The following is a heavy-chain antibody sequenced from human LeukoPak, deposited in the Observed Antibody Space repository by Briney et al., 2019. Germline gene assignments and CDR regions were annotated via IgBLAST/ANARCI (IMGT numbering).Heavy chain of an antibody. CDR1: GFTFSSYW. V-gene: IGHV3-74*01. CDR2: INSDGSST. CDR3: ARDHTIFGVALRY. D-gene: IGHD3-3*01. Sequence: PGGSLRLSCAASGFTFSSYWMHWVRQAPGKGLVWVSRINSDGSSTSYADSVKGRFTISRDNAKNTPYLQMNSLRAEDTAVYYCARDHTIFGVALRYWGQGTLVTVSS. J-gene: IGHJ4*02.